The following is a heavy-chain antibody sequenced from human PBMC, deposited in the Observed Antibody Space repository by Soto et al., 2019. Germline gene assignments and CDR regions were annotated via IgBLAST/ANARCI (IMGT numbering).Heavy chain of an antibody. CDR3: ARGPRRGYSYGSLYFDY. Sequence: PGGSLRPSCAASEFTFSSYGMHWVRQAPGKGLEWVAVIWYDGSNKYYADSVKGRFTISRDNSKNTLYLQMNSLRAEDTAAYYCARGPRRGYSYGSLYFDYWGQGTLVTVSS. V-gene: IGHV3-33*01. CDR1: EFTFSSYG. D-gene: IGHD5-18*01. J-gene: IGHJ4*02. CDR2: IWYDGSNK.